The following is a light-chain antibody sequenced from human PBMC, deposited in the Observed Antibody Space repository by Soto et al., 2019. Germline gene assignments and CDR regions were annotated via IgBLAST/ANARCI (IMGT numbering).Light chain of an antibody. CDR2: GNS. CDR1: RSNIGAGYD. Sequence: QSVLTQPPSVSGAPGQRVTISCTGSRSNIGAGYDVHWYQQLPGTAPKLLIYGNSNRPSGVPDRFSGSKSGTSASLAITGLQAEDGAAYSCQSYDSSLSGWVFGGGTKLTVL. V-gene: IGLV1-40*01. J-gene: IGLJ3*02. CDR3: QSYDSSLSGWV.